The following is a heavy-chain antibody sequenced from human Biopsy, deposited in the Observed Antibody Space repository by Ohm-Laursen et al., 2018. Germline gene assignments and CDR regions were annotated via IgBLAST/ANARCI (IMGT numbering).Heavy chain of an antibody. CDR2: IYYSGST. V-gene: IGHV4-59*01. D-gene: IGHD2-8*02. CDR3: ARATNGTGWPCYYFYGMDV. CDR1: GGSITSDY. Sequence: GTLSLTCIVSGGSITSDYWSWIRQTPVKGLEWIGYIYYSGSTNYNPSLKSRVTISVDTSKNQFSLRLNSVTAADTAVYYCARATNGTGWPCYYFYGMDVWGQGTTVTVSS. J-gene: IGHJ6*02.